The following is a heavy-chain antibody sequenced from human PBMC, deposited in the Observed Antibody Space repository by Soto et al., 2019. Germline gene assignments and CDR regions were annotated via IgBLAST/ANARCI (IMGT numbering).Heavy chain of an antibody. J-gene: IGHJ5*01. CDR1: GVSVSSGLYY. D-gene: IGHD3-22*01. CDR3: ARVHYSRDGYNEFFDS. Sequence: SETLSLTCTVSGVSVSSGLYYWNWVRQPPGKGLEWIGYVYVGGSTNYNPSLKSRVTISIDTSKNQFSLRLNSVNAADTAVYYCARVHYSRDGYNEFFDSWGQGTLVTVSS. CDR2: VYVGGST. V-gene: IGHV4-61*01.